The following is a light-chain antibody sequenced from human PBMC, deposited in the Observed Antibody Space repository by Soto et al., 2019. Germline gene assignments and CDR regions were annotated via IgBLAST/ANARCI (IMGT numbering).Light chain of an antibody. CDR1: QSVRNNN. Sequence: EIVLTQSPGTLSLSPGKRATLSCRASQSVRNNNLNWYQQKAGQAPRLLIYGASIRATGIPDRFSGSGSGTDFTLTISRLEPEDFALYFCQQYGSSAPITFGQGTRLEI. CDR3: QQYGSSAPIT. J-gene: IGKJ5*01. CDR2: GAS. V-gene: IGKV3-20*01.